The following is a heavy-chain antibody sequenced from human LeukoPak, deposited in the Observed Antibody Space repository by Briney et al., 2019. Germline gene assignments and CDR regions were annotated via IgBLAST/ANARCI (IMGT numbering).Heavy chain of an antibody. D-gene: IGHD3-22*01. CDR3: ARVAYYYDSSGYYPDY. CDR2: IYYSGST. J-gene: IGHJ4*02. V-gene: IGHV4-30-4*01. Sequence: PSQTLSLTCTVSGGSISSGDYYWSWIRQPPGKGLEWIGYIYYSGSTYYNPSPKSRVTISVDTSKNQFSLKLSSVTAADTAVYYCARVAYYYDSSGYYPDYWGQGTPVTVSS. CDR1: GGSISSGDYY.